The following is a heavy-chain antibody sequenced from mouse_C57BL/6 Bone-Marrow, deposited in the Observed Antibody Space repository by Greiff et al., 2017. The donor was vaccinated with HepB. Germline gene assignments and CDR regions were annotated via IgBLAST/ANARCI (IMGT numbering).Heavy chain of an antibody. D-gene: IGHD4-1*01. CDR2: IHPNSGST. CDR1: GYTFTSYW. J-gene: IGHJ3*01. CDR3: AKSGTRWLAY. Sequence: VQLQQPRAELVKPGASVKLSCKASGYTFTSYWMHWVKQRPGQGLEWIGMIHPNSGSTNYNEKFKSKATLTVDKSSSTAYMQLSSLTSEDSAVYYCAKSGTRWLAYWGQGTLVTVSA. V-gene: IGHV1-64*01.